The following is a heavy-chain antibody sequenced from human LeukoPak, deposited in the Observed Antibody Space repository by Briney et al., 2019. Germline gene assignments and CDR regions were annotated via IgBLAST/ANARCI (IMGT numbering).Heavy chain of an antibody. CDR2: ISSSSSTI. CDR3: ARGGGSAYFDY. Sequence: PGRSLRLFCAASGFTFSSFGMNWVRQAPGKGLEWVSYISSSSSTIYYADSVKGRFTISRDNAKNSLYLQMNSLRAEDTAVYYCARGGGSAYFDYWGQGTLVTVSS. CDR1: GFTFSSFG. J-gene: IGHJ4*02. V-gene: IGHV3-48*04. D-gene: IGHD1-26*01.